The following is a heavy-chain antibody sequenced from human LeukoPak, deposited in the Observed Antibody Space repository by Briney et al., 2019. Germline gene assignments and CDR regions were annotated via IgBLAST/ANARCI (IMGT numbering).Heavy chain of an antibody. CDR3: ARSEGHYFDY. Sequence: SETLSLTCAVSGGSISSGGYSWSWIRQPPGKGLEWIGYIYHNGSTYYNPSLKSRVTISVDRSKNQFSLKLSSVTAADTAVYYCARSEGHYFDYWGQGTLVTVSS. CDR1: GGSISSGGYS. V-gene: IGHV4-30-2*01. J-gene: IGHJ4*02. CDR2: IYHNGST.